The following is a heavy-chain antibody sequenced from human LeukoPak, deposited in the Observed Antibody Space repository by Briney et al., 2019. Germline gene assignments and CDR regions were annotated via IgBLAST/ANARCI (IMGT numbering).Heavy chain of an antibody. Sequence: SETLSLTCTVSGGSISSYYWSWIRQPPGKGLEWIGYIYYSGSTNYNPPLKSRVTISVDTSKNQFSLKLSSVTAADTAVYYCARDYGGNSHAFDIWGQGAMVTVSS. CDR1: GGSISSYY. J-gene: IGHJ3*02. CDR3: ARDYGGNSHAFDI. D-gene: IGHD4-23*01. CDR2: IYYSGST. V-gene: IGHV4-59*01.